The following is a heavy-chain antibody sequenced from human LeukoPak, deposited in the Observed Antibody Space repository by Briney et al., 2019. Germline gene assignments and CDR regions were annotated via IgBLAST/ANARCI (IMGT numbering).Heavy chain of an antibody. CDR3: ASLSSGAAFDV. J-gene: IGHJ3*01. D-gene: IGHD3-22*01. CDR1: GGSISSYY. Sequence: SETLSLTCTVSGGSISSYYWSWIRQPPGKGLEWIGRLHARESTIYNPSLKSRLTMSIDTSKDQLSLTLTSVTAADSAVYYCASLSSGAAFDVWGQGTVVTVSS. V-gene: IGHV4-4*07. CDR2: LHAREST.